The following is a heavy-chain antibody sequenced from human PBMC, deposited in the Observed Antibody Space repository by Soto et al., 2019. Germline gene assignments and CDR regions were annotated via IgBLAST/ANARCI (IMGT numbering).Heavy chain of an antibody. CDR2: ISYDVNNK. CDR1: GFSCSNYG. V-gene: IGHV3-30*18. J-gene: IGHJ6*02. Sequence: GGSVRRSCAVFGFSCSNYGMHWVRQAPGKGLEWVALISYDVNNKYYADSVKGRFTISRDNSKNTLFLQMNGLRAEDTAVYYCSKGGSKAGMDVWGQGTTVTVSS. D-gene: IGHD1-26*01. CDR3: SKGGSKAGMDV.